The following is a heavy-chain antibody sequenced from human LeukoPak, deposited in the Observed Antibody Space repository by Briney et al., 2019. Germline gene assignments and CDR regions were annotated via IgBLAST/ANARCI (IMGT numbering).Heavy chain of an antibody. D-gene: IGHD6-19*01. CDR3: ARDTAVAGFDY. CDR2: ISYDGSNK. J-gene: IGHJ4*02. CDR1: GFTLSSYG. V-gene: IGHV3-30*03. Sequence: GRSLRLSCAASGFTLSSYGMHWVRQAPGKGLEWVAVISYDGSNKYYADSVRGRFTISRDNSKNTLYLQMNSLRAEDTAVYYCARDTAVAGFDYWGQGTLVTVSS.